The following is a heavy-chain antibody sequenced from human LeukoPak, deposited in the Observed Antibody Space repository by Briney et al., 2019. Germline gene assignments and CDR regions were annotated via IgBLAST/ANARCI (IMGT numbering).Heavy chain of an antibody. Sequence: PGKSLRLSCAASGFTFSSYGMHWVRQAPGKGLEWVAVISYDGSNKCYADSVKGRFTISRDNSKNTLYLQMNSLRAEDTAVYYCAKDRDTAMDFDYWGQGTLVTVSS. CDR3: AKDRDTAMDFDY. CDR1: GFTFSSYG. J-gene: IGHJ4*02. D-gene: IGHD5-18*01. V-gene: IGHV3-30*18. CDR2: ISYDGSNK.